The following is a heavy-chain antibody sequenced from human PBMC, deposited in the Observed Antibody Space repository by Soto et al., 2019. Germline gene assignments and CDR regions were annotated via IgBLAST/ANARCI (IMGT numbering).Heavy chain of an antibody. CDR3: ARGLAAQSFYFDF. Sequence: QVQLHQWGAGLVRPSETLALTCAVNGGSFTTNHWNLIRQSPEKGLEWIGEISPDGATNFNPTLKSRLSMSVETSKRQFSLHLTSVTASDTAVYFCARGLAAQSFYFDFWGQGTLVTISS. CDR2: ISPDGAT. J-gene: IGHJ4*02. D-gene: IGHD3-16*02. V-gene: IGHV4-34*01. CDR1: GGSFTTNH.